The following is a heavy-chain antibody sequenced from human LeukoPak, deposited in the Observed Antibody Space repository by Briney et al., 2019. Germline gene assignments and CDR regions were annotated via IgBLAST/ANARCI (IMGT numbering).Heavy chain of an antibody. CDR3: ARDLSSGWYKATTD. D-gene: IGHD6-19*01. V-gene: IGHV3-7*01. J-gene: IGHJ4*02. CDR1: GFTFSSHW. Sequence: PGGSLRLSCAASGFTFSSHWMTWVRQAPGKGLEWVANIKEDGTRKNYMDSVKGRFTISRDNAKNSLYLQMNSLRAEDTAVYYCARDLSSGWYKATTDWGQGTLVTVSS. CDR2: IKEDGTRK.